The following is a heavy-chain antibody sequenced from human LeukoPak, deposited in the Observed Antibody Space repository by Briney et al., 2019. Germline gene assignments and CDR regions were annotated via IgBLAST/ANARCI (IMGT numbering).Heavy chain of an antibody. J-gene: IGHJ1*01. CDR3: ANLIRLWFGDSGGYFQH. D-gene: IGHD3-10*01. V-gene: IGHV3-23*01. Sequence: GGSLRLSCAASGFTFSSYAMSWVRQAPGKGLEWVSAISGSGGSTYYADSVKGRFTISRDNSKNTLYLQMNSLRAEDTAVYYCANLIRLWFGDSGGYFQHWGQGTLVTVSS. CDR1: GFTFSSYA. CDR2: ISGSGGST.